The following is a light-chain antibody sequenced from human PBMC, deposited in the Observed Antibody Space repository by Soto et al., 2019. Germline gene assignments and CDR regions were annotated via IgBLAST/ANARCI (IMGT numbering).Light chain of an antibody. CDR1: QSISSY. Sequence: DIQMTQSPSSLSASVGDRVTTTCRASQSISSYLNWYQQKPGKAPQLLIYAASSLQSGVPSRFSGSGSGTDFTLTISRLQPEDVATYYCQKYNSARWTFGQGTKVDIK. V-gene: IGKV1-39*01. J-gene: IGKJ1*01. CDR2: AAS. CDR3: QKYNSARWT.